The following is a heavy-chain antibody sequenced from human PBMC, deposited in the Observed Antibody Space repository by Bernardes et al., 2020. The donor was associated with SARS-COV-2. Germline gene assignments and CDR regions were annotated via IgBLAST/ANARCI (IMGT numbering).Heavy chain of an antibody. D-gene: IGHD3-16*01. CDR1: GYTFTGYY. J-gene: IGHJ3*02. CDR3: ARDPGFGVNDAFDI. Sequence: ASVKVSCKASGYTFTGYYMHWVRQAPGQGLEWMGWINPNSGGTNYAQKFQGWVTMTRDTSISTAYMELSRLRSDDTAVYYCARDPGFGVNDAFDIWAKGQWSPSLQ. CDR2: INPNSGGT. V-gene: IGHV1-2*04.